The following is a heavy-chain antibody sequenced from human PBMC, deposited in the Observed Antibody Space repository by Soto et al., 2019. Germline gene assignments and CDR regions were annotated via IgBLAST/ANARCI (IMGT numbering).Heavy chain of an antibody. V-gene: IGHV4-34*01. CDR1: GGSFSGYY. D-gene: IGHD1-26*01. Sequence: SETLSLTCAVYGGSFSGYYWSWIRQPPGKGLEWIGEINHSGSTNYNPSLKSRVTISVDTSKNQFSLKLSSVTAADTAVYYCASGGSTYYYYMDVWGKGTTVTVSS. CDR3: ASGGSTYYYYMDV. J-gene: IGHJ6*03. CDR2: INHSGST.